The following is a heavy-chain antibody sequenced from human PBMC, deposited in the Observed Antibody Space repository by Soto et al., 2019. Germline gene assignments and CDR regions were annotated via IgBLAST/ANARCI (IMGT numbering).Heavy chain of an antibody. CDR3: AVYCDAGSCRTDS. V-gene: IGHV1-69*02. J-gene: IGHJ4*02. D-gene: IGHD3-22*01. Sequence: QVHLVQSGAEVKKPGSSVTVSCKASGGTFSTLIINWVRQAPGQGLEWMGRILPVLDISNYAQKFQGRVTITADKATTTAYLEVSSLRSEDQAIYYCAVYCDAGSCRTDSWRQGTLVIVSS. CDR2: ILPVLDIS. CDR1: GGTFSTLI.